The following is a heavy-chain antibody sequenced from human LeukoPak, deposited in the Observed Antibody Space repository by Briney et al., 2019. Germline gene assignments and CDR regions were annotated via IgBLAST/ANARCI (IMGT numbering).Heavy chain of an antibody. CDR3: ARRTTVTIPFGY. D-gene: IGHD4-11*01. CDR1: GDSISTNHW. CDR2: VYHSGST. J-gene: IGHJ4*02. V-gene: IGHV4-4*02. Sequence: SGTLSLTCAVSGDSISTNHWWSWVRQPPGKGLEWIGEVYHSGSTNYNPSLKSRVTISVDKSKNQFSLKLSSVTAADTAVFYCARRTTVTIPFGYWGQGTLVTVSS.